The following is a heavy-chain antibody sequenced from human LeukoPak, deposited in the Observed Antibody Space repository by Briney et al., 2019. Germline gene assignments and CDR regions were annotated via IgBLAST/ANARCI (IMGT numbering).Heavy chain of an antibody. CDR3: ARDGDTAMVPLDY. J-gene: IGHJ4*02. V-gene: IGHV1-46*01. Sequence: GGSLRLSCAASGYTFTSYYMHWVRQAPGQGLEWMGIINPSGGSTSYAQKFQGRVTMTRDTSKNQFSLKLSSVTAADTAVYYCARDGDTAMVPLDYWGQGTLVTVSS. CDR1: GYTFTSYY. D-gene: IGHD5-18*01. CDR2: INPSGGST.